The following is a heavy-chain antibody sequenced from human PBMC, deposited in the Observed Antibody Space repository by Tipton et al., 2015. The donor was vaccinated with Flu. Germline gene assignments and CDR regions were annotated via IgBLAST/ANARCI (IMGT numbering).Heavy chain of an antibody. CDR1: GFTFSSYW. CDR3: ARDGWGYYYDSSGYYFGY. V-gene: IGHV3-7*01. D-gene: IGHD3-22*01. Sequence: SLRLSCAASGFTFSSYWMSWVRQAPGKGLEWVANIKQDGSEKYYVDPVKGRFSISRDNAKNSLYLQMNSLRAEDTAVYYCARDGWGYYYDSSGYYFGYWGQGTLVTVSS. J-gene: IGHJ4*02. CDR2: IKQDGSEK.